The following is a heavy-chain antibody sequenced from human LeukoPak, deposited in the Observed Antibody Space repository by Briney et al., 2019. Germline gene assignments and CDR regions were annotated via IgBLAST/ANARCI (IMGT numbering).Heavy chain of an antibody. CDR2: ISGSSSSSDGGAK. J-gene: IGHJ6*02. V-gene: IGHV3-48*04. CDR1: GFTFSTYS. CDR3: ASARPILTGLPYGMDV. Sequence: PGGSLRLSCTASGFTFSTYSMNWVRQAPGRGLEWVSYISGSSSSSDGGAKQYADSVKGRFTISRDNAKNSLYLQMNSLRAEDTAVYYCASARPILTGLPYGMDVWGQGTTVTVSS. D-gene: IGHD3-9*01.